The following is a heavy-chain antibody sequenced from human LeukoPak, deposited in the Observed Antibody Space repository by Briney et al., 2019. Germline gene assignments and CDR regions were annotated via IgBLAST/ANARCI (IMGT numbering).Heavy chain of an antibody. CDR2: IYYSGST. D-gene: IGHD3-22*01. CDR3: ARRLLYYDTYYGMDV. CDR1: GGSISSYY. Sequence: PSETLSLTCTVSGGSISSYYWSWIRQPPGKGLEWIGYIYYSGSTNYNPSLKSRVTISVDTSKNQFSLKLSSVTAADTAVYYCARRLLYYDTYYGMDVWGQGTTVTVSS. V-gene: IGHV4-59*01. J-gene: IGHJ6*02.